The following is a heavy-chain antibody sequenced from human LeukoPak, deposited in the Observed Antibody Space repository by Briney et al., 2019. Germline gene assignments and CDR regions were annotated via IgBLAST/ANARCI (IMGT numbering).Heavy chain of an antibody. J-gene: IGHJ3*02. CDR1: GGTFSSYA. CDR2: IIPIFGTA. V-gene: IGHV1-69*06. CDR3: ARGWGLQGAFDI. Sequence: SVKVSCKASGGTFSSYAISWVRQAPGQGLEWMGGIIPIFGTANYAQKFQGRVTITADKSTSTAYMGLSSLRSEDTAVYYCARGWGLQGAFDIWGQGTMVTVSS. D-gene: IGHD1-26*01.